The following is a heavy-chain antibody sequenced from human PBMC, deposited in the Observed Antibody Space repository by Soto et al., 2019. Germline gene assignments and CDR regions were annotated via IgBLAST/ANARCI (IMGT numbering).Heavy chain of an antibody. D-gene: IGHD5-12*01. J-gene: IGHJ4*02. CDR1: VCTFSSYT. Sequence: SLKVSFKAYVCTFSSYTISCVRQSPGQGLEWMGRIIPILGIANYAQKFQGRVTITADKSTSTAYMELSSLRSEDTAVYYCAREVATNTNFDYWGQGTLVTVSS. V-gene: IGHV1-69*04. CDR2: IIPILGIA. CDR3: AREVATNTNFDY.